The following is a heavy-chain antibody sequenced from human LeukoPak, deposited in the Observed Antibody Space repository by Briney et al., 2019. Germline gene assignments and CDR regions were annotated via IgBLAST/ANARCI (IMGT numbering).Heavy chain of an antibody. CDR3: ARSIVGAPFDY. V-gene: IGHV3-7*03. Sequence: HPGVSLRLSCAASGFTFSSYWMSWVRQAPGKGLEWVANIKQDGSEKYYVDSVKGRFTISRDNAKNSLYLQMNSLRAEDTAVYYCARSIVGAPFDYWGQGTLVTVSS. CDR1: GFTFSSYW. J-gene: IGHJ4*02. D-gene: IGHD1-26*01. CDR2: IKQDGSEK.